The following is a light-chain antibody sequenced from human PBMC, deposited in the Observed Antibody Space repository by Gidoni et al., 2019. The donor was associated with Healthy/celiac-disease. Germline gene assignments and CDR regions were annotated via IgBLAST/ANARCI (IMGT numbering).Light chain of an antibody. J-gene: IGKJ1*01. CDR2: AAS. CDR1: QGISSY. CDR3: QQLNSWT. V-gene: IGKV1-9*01. Sequence: DIQLTQSPSFLSASVGDRVTITCRASQGISSYLAWYQQKPGKAPKLLIYAASTWQSGVPSRFSGSGSGTEFTLTISSLQPEDFATYYCQQLNSWTFGQGTKVEIK.